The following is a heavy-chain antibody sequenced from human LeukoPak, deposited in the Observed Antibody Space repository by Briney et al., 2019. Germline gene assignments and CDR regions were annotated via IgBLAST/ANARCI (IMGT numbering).Heavy chain of an antibody. CDR1: GYTFTTHG. CDR3: ARGGTGSYYWDWFDP. CDR2: ISAYNGNT. V-gene: IGHV1-8*02. D-gene: IGHD1-26*01. J-gene: IGHJ5*02. Sequence: ASVKVSCKASGYTFTTHGISWVRQAPGQGLEWMGWISAYNGNTGYAQKFQGRVTMTRNTSISTAYMELSSLRSEDTAVYYCARGGTGSYYWDWFDPWGQGTLVTVSS.